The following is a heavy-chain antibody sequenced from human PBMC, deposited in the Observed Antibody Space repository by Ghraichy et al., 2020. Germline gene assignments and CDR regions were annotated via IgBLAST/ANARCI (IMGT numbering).Heavy chain of an antibody. CDR3: ARGPYDFWSASTYYYYTMDV. V-gene: IGHV4-59*01. Sequence: SETLSLTCAVSGGSISSYSWSWIRQAPGKGLEWIGYIYNSGGTNYNPSLKSRVTISVDTSKNQFSLKLSSVTAADTAVYYCARGPYDFWSASTYYYYTMDVWSQGPTLTVSS. D-gene: IGHD3-3*01. CDR2: IYNSGGT. J-gene: IGHJ6*02. CDR1: GGSISSYS.